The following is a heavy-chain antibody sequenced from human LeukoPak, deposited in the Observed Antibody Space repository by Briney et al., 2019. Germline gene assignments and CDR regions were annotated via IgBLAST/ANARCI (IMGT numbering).Heavy chain of an antibody. J-gene: IGHJ4*02. CDR1: GGSLTRYY. D-gene: IGHD4-23*01. CDR3: ARLNGGN. Sequence: ETLSLTCTVSGGSLTRYYWSWIRRPPGKGLEWLAYVDYSGSTAYNPSLNGRIAISPDTSKNQFSLKLRSVTAADTAVYYCARLNGGNWGPGILVTVSS. CDR2: VDYSGST. V-gene: IGHV4-59*08.